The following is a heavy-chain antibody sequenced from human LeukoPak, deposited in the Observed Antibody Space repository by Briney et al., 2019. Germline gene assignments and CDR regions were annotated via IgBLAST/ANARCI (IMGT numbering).Heavy chain of an antibody. CDR1: GGSISSSGYY. V-gene: IGHV4-39*01. J-gene: IGHJ4*02. Sequence: SETLSLTCTVSGGSISSSGYYWGWIRQPPGKGLEWIGTIYHSGSTYYNPSLKSRVTISVDTSKNQFSLKLSSVTAADTAVYYCARHRATPPSHFDYWGQGTLVTVSS. CDR2: IYHSGST. D-gene: IGHD5-12*01. CDR3: ARHRATPPSHFDY.